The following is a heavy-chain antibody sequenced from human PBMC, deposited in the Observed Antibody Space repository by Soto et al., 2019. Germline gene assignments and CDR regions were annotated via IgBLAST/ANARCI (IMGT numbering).Heavy chain of an antibody. CDR1: GGSISSGGYY. J-gene: IGHJ4*02. D-gene: IGHD5-12*01. Sequence: SETLSLTCTVSGGSISSGGYYWSWIRQHPGKGLEWIGYIYYSGSTYYNPSLKSRVTISVDTSKNQFSLKLSSVTAADTAVYYCARVTEMATIVPVFEYWGQGTLVTVSS. CDR3: ARVTEMATIVPVFEY. V-gene: IGHV4-31*03. CDR2: IYYSGST.